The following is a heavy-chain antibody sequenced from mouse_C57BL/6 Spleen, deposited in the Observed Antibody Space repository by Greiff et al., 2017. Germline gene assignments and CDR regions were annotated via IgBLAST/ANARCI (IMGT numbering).Heavy chain of an antibody. J-gene: IGHJ2*01. Sequence: QVQLQQPGAELVMPGASVKLSCKASGYTFTSYWMHWVKQRPGQGLEWIGEIDPSDSYTNYNQKFKGKSTLTVDKSSSTAYMQLSSLTSEDSAVYYGARWDSYYFDDWGQGTTRTVSS. V-gene: IGHV1-69*01. CDR1: GYTFTSYW. CDR3: ARWDSYYFDD. D-gene: IGHD4-1*01. CDR2: IDPSDSYT.